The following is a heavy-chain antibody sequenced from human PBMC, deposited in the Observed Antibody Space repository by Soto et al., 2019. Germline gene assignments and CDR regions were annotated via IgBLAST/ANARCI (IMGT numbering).Heavy chain of an antibody. D-gene: IGHD2-8*02. V-gene: IGHV4-59*01. Sequence: SETLSLTCTVSGGSISRYYWSWIRQPPGKGLEWIGYTSYSGSANYNPSLKSRLTMSLDTSKNQFSLKLSSVTAADTAVYYCARGPRIGYCTAASCYTIDYWAQGTLVTVSS. CDR3: ARGPRIGYCTAASCYTIDY. J-gene: IGHJ4*02. CDR1: GGSISRYY. CDR2: TSYSGSA.